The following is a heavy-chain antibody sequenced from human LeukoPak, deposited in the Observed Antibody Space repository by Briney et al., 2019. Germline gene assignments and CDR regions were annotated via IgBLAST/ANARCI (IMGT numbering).Heavy chain of an antibody. V-gene: IGHV1-46*01. CDR3: ARIVGAFGGGPDNWFDP. Sequence: ASVKVSCKASGYTFTSYYMHWVRQAPGQGLEWMEIINPSGGSTSYAQKFQGRVTMTRDTSTSTVYMELSSLRSEDTAVYYCARIVGAFGGGPDNWFDPWGQGTLVTVSS. D-gene: IGHD1-26*01. CDR2: INPSGGST. J-gene: IGHJ5*02. CDR1: GYTFTSYY.